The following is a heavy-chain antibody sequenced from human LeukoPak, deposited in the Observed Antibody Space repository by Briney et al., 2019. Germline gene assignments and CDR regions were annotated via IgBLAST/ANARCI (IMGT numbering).Heavy chain of an antibody. V-gene: IGHV3-53*01. D-gene: IGHD6-13*01. Sequence: QAGGSLRLSCAASGFTVNSNYLSWVRQAPGKGLEWVSTPYNTGNTYYANSVKGRFSISRDNSKNTLFLQMNSLRAEDTAVYYCARLTPAAGRLYFVDWGPGTLVTVSS. CDR1: GFTVNSNY. J-gene: IGHJ4*02. CDR2: PYNTGNT. CDR3: ARLTPAAGRLYFVD.